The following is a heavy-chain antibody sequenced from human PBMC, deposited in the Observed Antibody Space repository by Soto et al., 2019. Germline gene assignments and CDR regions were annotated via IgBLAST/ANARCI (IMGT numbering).Heavy chain of an antibody. V-gene: IGHV3-30*18. D-gene: IGHD3-3*01. Sequence: VQLVESGGGVVQPGRSLRLSCAASGFTFSSYGMHWVRQAPGKGLEWVAVISYDGSNKYYADSVKGRFTISRDNSKNTLYLQMNSLRAEDTAVYYCAKEGDDFWSGAIWGQGTLVTVSS. CDR3: AKEGDDFWSGAI. CDR1: GFTFSSYG. J-gene: IGHJ4*02. CDR2: ISYDGSNK.